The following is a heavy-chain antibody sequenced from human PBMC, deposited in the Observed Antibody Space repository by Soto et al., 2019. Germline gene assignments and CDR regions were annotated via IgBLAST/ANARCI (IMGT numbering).Heavy chain of an antibody. D-gene: IGHD2-2*02. V-gene: IGHV3-30*18. J-gene: IGHJ4*02. Sequence: PGGSLRLSCAASGFTFSSYGMYWVRQAPGKGLEWVSLISYDGSNKYYADSVKGRFTISRDNSKNTLYLQMNSLRAEDTAVYYCAKVSVPAAILGVDYWGQGTLVTVSS. CDR3: AKVSVPAAILGVDY. CDR2: ISYDGSNK. CDR1: GFTFSSYG.